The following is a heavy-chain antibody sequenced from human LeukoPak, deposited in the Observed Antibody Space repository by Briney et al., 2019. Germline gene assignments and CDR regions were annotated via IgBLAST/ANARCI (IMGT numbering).Heavy chain of an antibody. CDR2: IRYDGSNK. CDR3: AKDRPGYSYGYSDAFDI. V-gene: IGHV3-30*02. Sequence: GGSLRLSCAASGFTFSSYGMHWVRQAPGKGLEWVAFIRYDGSNKYYADSVKGRFTISRDNSKNTLYLQMNSLRAEDTAVYYCAKDRPGYSYGYSDAFDIWGQGTMVTVSS. D-gene: IGHD5-18*01. CDR1: GFTFSSYG. J-gene: IGHJ3*02.